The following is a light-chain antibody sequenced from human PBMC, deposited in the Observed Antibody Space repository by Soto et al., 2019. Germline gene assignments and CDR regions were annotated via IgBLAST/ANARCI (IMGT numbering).Light chain of an antibody. V-gene: IGKV3-20*01. Sequence: ELVLTQSPGTLSSSPGERATLSCRASQRMSSNYLAWYQQKPGQAPRLLIYGTSSRATGIPDRFSGSGSGTDFTLTISGLEPEDSAVYYCQQYGTLPPRYTFGQGTKV. CDR3: QQYGTLPPRYT. CDR2: GTS. CDR1: QRMSSNY. J-gene: IGKJ2*01.